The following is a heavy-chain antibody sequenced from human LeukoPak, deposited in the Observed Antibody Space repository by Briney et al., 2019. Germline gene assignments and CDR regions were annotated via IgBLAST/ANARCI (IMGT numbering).Heavy chain of an antibody. CDR3: ARSKALRLDDIYY. J-gene: IGHJ4*02. CDR2: IIPIFGTA. Sequence: GASVTVSCTASGGTFSSYAISWVRQAPGQGLEWMGGIIPIFGTANYAQKFQGRVTITADESTSTAYMELSSLRSEDRAVYYCARSKALRLDDIYYWGQGTLVTVSS. CDR1: GGTFSSYA. V-gene: IGHV1-69*13. D-gene: IGHD3-9*01.